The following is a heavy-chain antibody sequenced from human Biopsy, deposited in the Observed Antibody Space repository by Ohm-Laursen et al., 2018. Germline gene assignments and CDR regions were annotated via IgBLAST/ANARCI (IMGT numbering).Heavy chain of an antibody. CDR2: IYSSGIT. Sequence: TLSLTCTVSGGSMIHYYWNWIRQSPGKGLEWIAYIYSSGITNYNPSLKSRLTISIDTSKNQFSLKVRSVTAADTAVYYCVRGVDYYDPYHYYALDVWGQGTTVTVSS. CDR3: VRGVDYYDPYHYYALDV. V-gene: IGHV4-59*12. CDR1: GGSMIHYY. D-gene: IGHD3-22*01. J-gene: IGHJ6*02.